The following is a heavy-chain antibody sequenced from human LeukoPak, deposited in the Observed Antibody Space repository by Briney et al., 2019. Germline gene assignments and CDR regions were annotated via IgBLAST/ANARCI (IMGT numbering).Heavy chain of an antibody. V-gene: IGHV1-69*13. D-gene: IGHD2-2*01. CDR1: GGTFSSYA. J-gene: IGHJ6*02. CDR2: IIPIFGTA. CDR3: ARDEGYCSRTSCYGASKGMDV. Sequence: ASVKVSCKATGGTFSSYAISWVRQAPGQGLEWMGGIIPIFGTANYAQKFQGRVTITADESTSTAYMELSSLRSEDTAVYYCARDEGYCSRTSCYGASKGMDVWGQGTAVIVSS.